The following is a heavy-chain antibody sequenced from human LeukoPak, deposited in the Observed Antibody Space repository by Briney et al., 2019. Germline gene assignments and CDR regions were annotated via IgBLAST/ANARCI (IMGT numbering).Heavy chain of an antibody. Sequence: GGSLRLSCAASGFTFSTYSMNWVRPAPGKGLEWVSSITTTTSYIYYADSVKGRFTISRDDAENSLYLQMNSLRAEDTAVYYCARGRYSSGWYDYWGQGTLVTVSS. CDR3: ARGRYSSGWYDY. J-gene: IGHJ4*02. D-gene: IGHD6-19*01. V-gene: IGHV3-21*01. CDR2: ITTTTSYI. CDR1: GFTFSTYS.